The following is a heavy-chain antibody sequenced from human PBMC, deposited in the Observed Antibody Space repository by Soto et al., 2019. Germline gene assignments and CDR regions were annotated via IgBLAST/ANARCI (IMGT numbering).Heavy chain of an antibody. J-gene: IGHJ4*02. D-gene: IGHD5-18*01. CDR1: GFTFSSYW. Sequence: GGSLRLSCAASGFTFSSYWMSWVRQAPGKGLEWVANIKQDGSEKYYVDSVKGRFTISRDNAKNSLYLQMNSLRAEDTAVYYWARRRWISYGYYFDYWGQGALVTVSS. CDR2: IKQDGSEK. CDR3: ARRRWISYGYYFDY. V-gene: IGHV3-7*05.